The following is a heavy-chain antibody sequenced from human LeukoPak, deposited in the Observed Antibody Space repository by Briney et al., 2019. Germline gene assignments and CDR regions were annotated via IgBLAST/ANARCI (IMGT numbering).Heavy chain of an antibody. CDR3: ARAGGGGWSRVWFDP. D-gene: IGHD6-19*01. CDR2: INPNSDGT. V-gene: IGHV1-2*02. Sequence: GAAVKVSCKASGYTFTDNYIHWVRQAPGQGPEWMGWINPNSDGTKYAQKFQGRLTMTRDTSISTAYMEVSSLRYEDTAVYYCARAGGGGWSRVWFDPWGQGTLVTVSS. CDR1: GYTFTDNY. J-gene: IGHJ5*02.